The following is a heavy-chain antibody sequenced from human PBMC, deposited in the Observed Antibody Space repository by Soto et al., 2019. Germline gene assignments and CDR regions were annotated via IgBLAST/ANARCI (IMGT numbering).Heavy chain of an antibody. CDR3: ARDRWLDY. CDR1: GYTFTGNA. V-gene: IGHV1-3*01. D-gene: IGHD2-15*01. J-gene: IGHJ4*02. Sequence: ASVKVSCKASGYTFTGNAIHWIRQAPGQRLEWIGKIDPGNGNTNYSQNFQGRVTMTRDTSASTVYMELNTLRSEDTSVYYCARDRWLDYWGQGTLVTVSS. CDR2: IDPGNGNT.